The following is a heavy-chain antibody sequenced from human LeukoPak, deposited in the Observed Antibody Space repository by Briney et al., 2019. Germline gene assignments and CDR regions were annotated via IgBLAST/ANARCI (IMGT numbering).Heavy chain of an antibody. CDR1: GFTFSSYA. J-gene: IGHJ4*02. CDR3: AKSIGPYYYGSGSFPDY. V-gene: IGHV3-23*01. CDR2: ISGSGGST. D-gene: IGHD3-10*01. Sequence: GGSLRLSCAASGFTFSSYAMSWVRQAPGKGLEWVSAISGSGGSTYYADSVKGRFTISRDNSKNTLYLQMNSLRAEDTAVYYCAKSIGPYYYGSGSFPDYWGQGTLVTVSS.